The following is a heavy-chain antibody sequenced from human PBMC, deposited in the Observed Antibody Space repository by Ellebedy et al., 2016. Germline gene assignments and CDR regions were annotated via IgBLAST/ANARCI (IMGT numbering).Heavy chain of an antibody. CDR2: ISGSGGNT. Sequence: GESLKISCAASGFTFSSYAISWVRQAPGKGLEWVSAISGSGGNTYYTDSVKGRFTISRDNAKNSLYLQMNSLRDEDTAVYYCAREEIPYFHYDFWSGHYWGQGTLVTVSS. CDR3: AREEIPYFHYDFWSGHY. J-gene: IGHJ4*02. CDR1: GFTFSSYA. V-gene: IGHV3-23*01. D-gene: IGHD3-3*01.